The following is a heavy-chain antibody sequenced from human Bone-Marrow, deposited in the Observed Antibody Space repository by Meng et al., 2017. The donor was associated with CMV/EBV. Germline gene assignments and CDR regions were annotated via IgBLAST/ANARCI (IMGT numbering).Heavy chain of an antibody. CDR1: GGSISSSSYY. J-gene: IGHJ6*02. V-gene: IGHV4-39*01. CDR2: IYYSGST. D-gene: IGHD2-2*01. CDR3: AIKPVGVPAARFYYYYGMDV. Sequence: SETLSLTCTVSGGSISSSSYYWGWIRQPPGKGLEWIGSIYYSGSTYYNPSLKSRVTISVDTSKNQFSLKLSSVTAADTAVYYCAIKPVGVPAARFYYYYGMDVWGQGTTVTVSS.